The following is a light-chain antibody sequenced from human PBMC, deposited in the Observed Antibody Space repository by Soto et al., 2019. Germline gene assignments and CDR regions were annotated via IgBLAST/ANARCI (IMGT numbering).Light chain of an antibody. J-gene: IGKJ4*01. CDR1: QSISDE. CDR2: DMS. Sequence: EIVLTQSPATLSLSPGERATLSCRASQSISDELDWYQQKPGQAPSLVMYDMSTRATGIPARFSGSGSGTDFTLTIGSLEPEDFAVYYCQQRYNWPLTFGGGTKVEIK. CDR3: QQRYNWPLT. V-gene: IGKV3-11*01.